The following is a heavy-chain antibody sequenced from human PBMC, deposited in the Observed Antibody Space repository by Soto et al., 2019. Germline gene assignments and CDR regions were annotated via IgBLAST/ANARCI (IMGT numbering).Heavy chain of an antibody. CDR1: GDSISSYY. Sequence: SETLSLTCSVSGDSISSYYWTWIRQPPGKGLEWIGYIYYSGSTTYNPALKSRVTISVDTSKNQFSLRLSSVTAADTGVYYCARLVYGNYFHYYYMDVWGKGTTVTVSS. CDR3: ARLVYGNYFHYYYMDV. J-gene: IGHJ6*03. D-gene: IGHD4-4*01. CDR2: IYYSGST. V-gene: IGHV4-59*08.